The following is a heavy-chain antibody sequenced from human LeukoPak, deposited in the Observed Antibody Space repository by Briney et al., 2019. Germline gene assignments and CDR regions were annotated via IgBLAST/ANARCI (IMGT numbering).Heavy chain of an antibody. Sequence: PSETLSLTCSVSGGSSSSYFWSWIRQPPGKGLEWIGYIYYSGSTNYNPSLKSRVIMSVDTSMNQFSLKLSSVTAADTAVYYCARASGGYYNNWFDPWGQGTLVTVSS. V-gene: IGHV4-59*01. CDR3: ARASGGYYNNWFDP. J-gene: IGHJ5*02. D-gene: IGHD3-22*01. CDR2: IYYSGST. CDR1: GGSSSSYF.